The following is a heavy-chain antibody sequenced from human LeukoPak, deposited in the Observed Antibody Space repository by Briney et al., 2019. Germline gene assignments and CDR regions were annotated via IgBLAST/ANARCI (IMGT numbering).Heavy chain of an antibody. Sequence: GGSLRLSCAASGFTFSSYSMNWVRQAPGKGLEWVSSISSSSSYIYYADSVKGRFTISRDNAKNSLYPQMNSLRAEDTAVYYCARDSDILTGYYLSGAFDIWGQGTMVTVSS. CDR2: ISSSSSYI. J-gene: IGHJ3*02. CDR3: ARDSDILTGYYLSGAFDI. D-gene: IGHD3-9*01. CDR1: GFTFSSYS. V-gene: IGHV3-21*01.